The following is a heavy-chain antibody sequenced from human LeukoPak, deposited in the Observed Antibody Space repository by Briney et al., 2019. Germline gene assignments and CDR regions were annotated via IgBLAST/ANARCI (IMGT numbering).Heavy chain of an antibody. V-gene: IGHV1-46*01. CDR2: INPSGGST. CDR3: ARADCGGDCYPSTYFDY. CDR1: GYTFTRYY. D-gene: IGHD2-21*01. Sequence: ASVKVSCKASGYTFTRYYMHWVRQAPGQGLEWMGIINPSGGSTSYAQKFQGRVTMTRDTSTSTVYMELGSLRSEDTAVYYCARADCGGDCYPSTYFDYWGQGTLVTVSS. J-gene: IGHJ4*02.